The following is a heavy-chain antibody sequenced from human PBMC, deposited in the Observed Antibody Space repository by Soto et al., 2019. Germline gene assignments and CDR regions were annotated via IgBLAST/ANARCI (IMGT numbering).Heavy chain of an antibody. J-gene: IGHJ6*02. CDR1: GFTLDDYA. CDR3: AKDTQDYGMVV. V-gene: IGHV3-9*01. Sequence: EVQLVESGGGLVQPGRSLRLSCAASGFTLDDYAMHWVRQAPEKGLEWVSGSRWDSGSIGYADSVKGRFIISRDNAKNSLYLQMNSLRAEDTALYYCAKDTQDYGMVVWGQGTTVTVSS. D-gene: IGHD2-15*01. CDR2: SRWDSGSI.